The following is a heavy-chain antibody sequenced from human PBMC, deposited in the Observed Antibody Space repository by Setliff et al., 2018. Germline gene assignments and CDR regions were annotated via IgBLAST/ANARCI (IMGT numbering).Heavy chain of an antibody. CDR3: ARDRPPYYYDSSGYYYSAGNFDY. J-gene: IGHJ4*02. V-gene: IGHV1-69*06. Sequence: SVKVSCKASGGTFSSYAISWVRQAPGQGLEWMGRIIPIFGTANYAQKFQGRVTVTADKSTSTAYMELSSLRSEDTAVYYCARDRPPYYYDSSGYYYSAGNFDYWGQGTLVTVSS. CDR2: IIPIFGTA. CDR1: GGTFSSYA. D-gene: IGHD3-22*01.